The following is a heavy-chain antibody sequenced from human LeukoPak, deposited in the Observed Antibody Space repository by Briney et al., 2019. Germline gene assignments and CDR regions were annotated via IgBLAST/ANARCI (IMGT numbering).Heavy chain of an antibody. CDR1: GFIFTNYF. CDR3: ARERIVGATVLDY. CDR2: ISYDGSNK. J-gene: IGHJ4*02. V-gene: IGHV3-30*03. D-gene: IGHD1-26*01. Sequence: PGGSLRLSCAASGFIFTNYFMSWVRQAPGKGLEWVAVISYDGSNKYYADSVKGRFTISRDNSKNTLYLQMNSLRAEDTAVYYCARERIVGATVLDYWGQGTLVTVSS.